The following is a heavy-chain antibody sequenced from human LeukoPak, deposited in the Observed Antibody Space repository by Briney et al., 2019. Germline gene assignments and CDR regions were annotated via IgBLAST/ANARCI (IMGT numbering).Heavy chain of an antibody. CDR2: TNPNSGHA. J-gene: IGHJ3*02. D-gene: IGHD1-26*01. CDR3: ARPSGLLDSHDAFDI. Sequence: ASVKVSCKASAYTFTTSDINWVRQAVGQGLEWMGWTNPNSGHAGYAQRFQGRVTMTRNTSISTAYMELSSLRSDDTAVYYCARPSGLLDSHDAFDIWGQGTMVTVSS. V-gene: IGHV1-8*01. CDR1: AYTFTTSD.